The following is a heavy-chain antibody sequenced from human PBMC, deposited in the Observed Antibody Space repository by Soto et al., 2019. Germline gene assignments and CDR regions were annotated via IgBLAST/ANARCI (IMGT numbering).Heavy chain of an antibody. CDR1: GFSFSNYN. J-gene: IGHJ4*02. V-gene: IGHV3-48*02. CDR2: ISKSRDTI. CDR3: ARDAFDYDTTGYHCDY. Sequence: EVQLVESGGGLVQPGAPLRLTCAASGFSFSNYNMNWVRQAPGKGLEWVSYISKSRDTIYYADSVRGRFSISRDNGKNSMYLQMDSLREEDTAVYYCARDAFDYDTTGYHCDYWGQGTLVTVSS. D-gene: IGHD3-22*01.